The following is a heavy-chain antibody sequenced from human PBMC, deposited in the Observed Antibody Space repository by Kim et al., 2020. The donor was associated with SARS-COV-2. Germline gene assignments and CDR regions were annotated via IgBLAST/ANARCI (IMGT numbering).Heavy chain of an antibody. CDR2: IYYSGST. CDR3: ARDLWFGSSGSSYDY. V-gene: IGHV4-59*01. J-gene: IGHJ4*02. CDR1: GGSISSYY. D-gene: IGHD6-19*01. Sequence: SETLSLTCTVSGGSISSYYWSWIRQPPGKGLEWIGYIYYSGSTNYNPSLKRRVTISVDTSKNQFSLKLSSVTAADTAVYYCARDLWFGSSGSSYDYWGQGTLVTVSS.